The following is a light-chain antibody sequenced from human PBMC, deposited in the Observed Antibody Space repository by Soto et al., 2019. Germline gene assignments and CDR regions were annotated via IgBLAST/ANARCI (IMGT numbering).Light chain of an antibody. CDR3: QQYGSSPWT. V-gene: IGKV3-20*01. CDR2: GAS. J-gene: IGKJ1*01. Sequence: EVVLSQSPGNLSLSQGERATLSCRASQSVSSSYLAWYQQKPGQAPRLLIYGASSRATGIPDRFSGSGSGTDFTLTISRLEPEDFAVYYCQQYGSSPWTLGQGTKVDSK. CDR1: QSVSSSY.